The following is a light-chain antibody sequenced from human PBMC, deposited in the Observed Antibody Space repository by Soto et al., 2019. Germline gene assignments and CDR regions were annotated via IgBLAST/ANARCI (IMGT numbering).Light chain of an antibody. CDR2: KAS. CDR3: QHYNSYSEA. V-gene: IGKV1-5*03. CDR1: QTITSW. J-gene: IGKJ1*01. Sequence: DIQLTQSPSTLSASVGERVTIXCRASQTITSWLAWYQQKPGKAPKLLIYKASTLKSGVPSRFSGSGSGTEFTLTISSLQPDDFATYYCQHYNSYSEAFGQGTKVDIK.